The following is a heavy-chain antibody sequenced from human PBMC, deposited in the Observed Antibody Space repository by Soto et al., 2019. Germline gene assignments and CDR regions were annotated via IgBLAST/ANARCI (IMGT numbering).Heavy chain of an antibody. V-gene: IGHV4-31*03. CDR3: AREGRYCSSTSCPSGMDV. D-gene: IGHD2-2*01. CDR2: IYYSGST. J-gene: IGHJ6*02. CDR1: GGSISSGGYY. Sequence: PSETLSLTCTLSGGSISSGGYYWSWIRQHPGKGLEWIGYIYYSGSTYYNPSLKSRVTISVDTSKNQFSLKLSSVTAADTAVYYCAREGRYCSSTSCPSGMDVWGQGTTVTVS.